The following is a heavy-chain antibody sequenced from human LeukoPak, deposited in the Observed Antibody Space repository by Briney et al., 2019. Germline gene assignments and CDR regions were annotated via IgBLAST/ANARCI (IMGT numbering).Heavy chain of an antibody. J-gene: IGHJ4*02. CDR2: ISSGGSTI. CDR3: AKRIGWFGEMR. V-gene: IGHV3-11*01. Sequence: GGSLRLSCAVSGFTFSDYYMSWIRQAPGKGLEWVSYISSGGSTISHADSVKGRFTISRDNAENSLYLQMNSLRAEDTAVYYCAKRIGWFGEMRWGQGTLVTVSS. CDR1: GFTFSDYY. D-gene: IGHD3-10*01.